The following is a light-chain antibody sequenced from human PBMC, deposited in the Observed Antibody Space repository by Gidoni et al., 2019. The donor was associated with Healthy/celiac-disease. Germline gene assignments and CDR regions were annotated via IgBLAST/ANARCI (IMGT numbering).Light chain of an antibody. Sequence: LSCRASQSVSSSYLAWYQQKPGQAPRLLIYGASSRATGIPDRFSGSGSGTDFTLTISRLEPEDFAVYYCQQYGSSPWTFGQGTKVEIK. J-gene: IGKJ1*01. V-gene: IGKV3-20*01. CDR1: QSVSSSY. CDR3: QQYGSSPWT. CDR2: GAS.